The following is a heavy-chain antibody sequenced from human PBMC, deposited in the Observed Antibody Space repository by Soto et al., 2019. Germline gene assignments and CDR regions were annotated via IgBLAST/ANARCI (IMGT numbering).Heavy chain of an antibody. CDR1: GFTFSTYT. CDR3: AREDGVVGSSSAFDH. V-gene: IGHV3-21*01. D-gene: IGHD1-26*01. Sequence: EVQVVESGGGLVKPRGSLRLSCVFSGFTFSTYTMNWVRQAPGKGLEWVSSINGRSNYVYYADSVKGRFTISRDNAKNSLYLQMNRLRAEDTAIYYCAREDGVVGSSSAFDHWGLGTLVIVSS. CDR2: INGRSNYV. J-gene: IGHJ4*02.